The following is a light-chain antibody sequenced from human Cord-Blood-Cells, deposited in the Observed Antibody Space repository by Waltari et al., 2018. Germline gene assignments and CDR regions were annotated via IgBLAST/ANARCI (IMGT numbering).Light chain of an antibody. CDR1: QSVSSW. CDR3: QQYNSFAYT. J-gene: IGKJ2*01. Sequence: DIQMTQSPSTLSASVGDRVTITCRASQSVSSWLAWYQQKPGKAPKLQIYDASSVESGAPSRVSGSASGTEFTLTISSLQPDDFATYYCQQYNSFAYTFGQGTKLEIK. CDR2: DAS. V-gene: IGKV1-5*01.